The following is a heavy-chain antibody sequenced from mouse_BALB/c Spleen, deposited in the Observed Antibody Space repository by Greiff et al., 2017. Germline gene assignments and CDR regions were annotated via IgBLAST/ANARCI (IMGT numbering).Heavy chain of an antibody. J-gene: IGHJ3*01. CDR2: ILPGSGST. CDR1: GYTFSSYW. V-gene: IGHV1-9*01. D-gene: IGHD2-4*01. CDR3: ARALIYYDYGWFAY. Sequence: QVQLQQSGAELMKPGASVKISCKATGYTFSSYWIEWVKQRPGHGLEWIGEILPGSGSTNYNEKFKGKATFTADTSSNTAYMQLSSLTSEDSAVYYCARALIYYDYGWFAYWGQGTLVTVSA.